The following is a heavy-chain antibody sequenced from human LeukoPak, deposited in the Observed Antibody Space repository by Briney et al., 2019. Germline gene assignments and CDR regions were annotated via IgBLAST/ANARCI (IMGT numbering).Heavy chain of an antibody. CDR2: IKPDGSEK. CDR1: GFPFPRYW. Sequence: RSLRLSCAASGFPFPRYWMSWVRQAPGKGLEWVANIKPDGSEKHYVDSVKGRLTISRDNAKNSLYLQMNGLRAEDTAVYYCARLAAGSDYFDSWGQGTLVTVSS. CDR3: ARLAAGSDYFDS. J-gene: IGHJ4*02. V-gene: IGHV3-7*04. D-gene: IGHD6-13*01.